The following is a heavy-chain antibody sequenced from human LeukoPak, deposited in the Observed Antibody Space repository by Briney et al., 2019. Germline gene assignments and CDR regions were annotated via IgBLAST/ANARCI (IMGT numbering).Heavy chain of an antibody. V-gene: IGHV5-51*01. CDR3: ARQLYSSGWYGDNAFDI. CDR1: GYSFTSYW. D-gene: IGHD6-19*01. CDR2: IYPGDSDT. Sequence: GESLKISCKGSGYSFTSYWIGWVRQMPGKALEWMGIIYPGDSDTRYSPSFQGQVTISADKSISTAYLQWSSLRASDTAMYYCARQLYSSGWYGDNAFDIWGQGTMVTVSS. J-gene: IGHJ3*02.